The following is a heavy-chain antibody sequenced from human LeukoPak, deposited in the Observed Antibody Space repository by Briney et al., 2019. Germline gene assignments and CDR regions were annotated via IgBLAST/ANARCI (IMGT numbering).Heavy chain of an antibody. Sequence: PGGSLRLSCAASGFSFSNYDMTWVRQAPGKGLEWVSSISDSGRYIFRADALAGRFTIYRDNSENTLYPQMNSLRAEDTATYFCAGKLPGGAYYFDLWGQGILVAVSS. CDR1: GFSFSNYD. V-gene: IGHV3-23*01. D-gene: IGHD3-22*01. J-gene: IGHJ5*02. CDR3: AGKLPGGAYYFDL. CDR2: ISDSGRYI.